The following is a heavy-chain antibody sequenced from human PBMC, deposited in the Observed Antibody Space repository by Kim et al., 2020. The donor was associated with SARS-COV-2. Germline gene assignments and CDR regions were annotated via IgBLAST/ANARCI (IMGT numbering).Heavy chain of an antibody. D-gene: IGHD3-10*01. CDR2: ISYDGSNK. J-gene: IGHJ4*02. CDR3: ARVGSGSYWGHFYY. Sequence: GGSLRLSCAASGFTFSSYAMHWVRQAPGKGVEWVAVISYDGSNKYYADSVKGRFTISRDNSKNTLYLQMNSLRAEDTAVYYCARVGSGSYWGHFYYWGQGTLVTVSS. V-gene: IGHV3-30*04. CDR1: GFTFSSYA.